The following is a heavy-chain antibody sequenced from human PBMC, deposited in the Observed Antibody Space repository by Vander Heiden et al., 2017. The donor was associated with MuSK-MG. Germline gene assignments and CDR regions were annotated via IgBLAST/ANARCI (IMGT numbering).Heavy chain of an antibody. D-gene: IGHD3-16*01. CDR1: GGSFSGYY. Sequence: QVQLQQWGAGLLKPSETLSLTRAVYGGSFSGYYWSWIRQPPGKGLEWIGEINHSGSTNYNPSLKSRVTISVDTSKNQFSLKLSSVTAADTAVYYCARGGGYYYYYYMDVWGKGTTVTVSS. CDR2: INHSGST. J-gene: IGHJ6*03. V-gene: IGHV4-34*01. CDR3: ARGGGYYYYYYMDV.